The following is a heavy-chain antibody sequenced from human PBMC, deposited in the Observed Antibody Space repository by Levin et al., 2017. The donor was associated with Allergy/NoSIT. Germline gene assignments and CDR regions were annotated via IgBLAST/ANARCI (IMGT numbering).Heavy chain of an antibody. CDR3: ARDGAYSSNAGYYYGMDV. V-gene: IGHV1-18*01. CDR2: ISAYNGNT. CDR1: GYTFTSYG. D-gene: IGHD6-13*01. Sequence: ASVKVSCKASGYTFTSYGISWVRQAPGQGLEWMGWISAYNGNTNYAQKLQGRVTMTTDTSTSTAYMELRSLRSDDTAVYYCARDGAYSSNAGYYYGMDVWGQGTTVTVSS. J-gene: IGHJ6*02.